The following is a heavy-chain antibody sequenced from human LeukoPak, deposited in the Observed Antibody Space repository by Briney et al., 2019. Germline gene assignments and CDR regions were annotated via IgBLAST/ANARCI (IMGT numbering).Heavy chain of an antibody. CDR2: INTNTGNR. CDR1: GYTFTNYA. CDR3: ARDKVDDILTGYPYYYYGMDV. Sequence: ASVKVSCKASGYTFTNYAMKWVRQAPGQGLEWMGWINTNTGNRTYAQGFTGRFVFFLDTSVSTAYLEISSLKAEDTAVYYCARDKVDDILTGYPYYYYGMDVWGQGTTVTVSS. V-gene: IGHV7-4-1*02. D-gene: IGHD3-9*01. J-gene: IGHJ6*02.